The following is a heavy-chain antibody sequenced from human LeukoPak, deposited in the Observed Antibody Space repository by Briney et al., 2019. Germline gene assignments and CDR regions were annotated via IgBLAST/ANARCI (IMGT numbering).Heavy chain of an antibody. CDR2: IYHSGST. V-gene: IGHV4-30-2*01. J-gene: IGHJ4*02. CDR1: GGSISSGGYS. Sequence: PSETLSLTCAVSGGSISSGGYSWSWIRQPPGKGLEWIGYIYHSGSTSYNPSLKSRLTISVDRSKSQFSLKLSSVTAADTAVYYCASHYNNYAAYWGQGTLVTVSS. D-gene: IGHD4-11*01. CDR3: ASHYNNYAAY.